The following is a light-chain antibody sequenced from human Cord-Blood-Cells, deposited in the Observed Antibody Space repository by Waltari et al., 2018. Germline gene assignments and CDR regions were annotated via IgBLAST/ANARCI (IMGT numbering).Light chain of an antibody. CDR1: SSDVGGYNY. CDR2: DVS. J-gene: IGLJ3*02. V-gene: IGLV2-11*01. Sequence: QSALTQPRSVSGSPGQSVTISCTGTSSDVGGYNYVSWYQQHPGKAPILMIYDVSKRPSGVPDRFSGSRSGNTASLTISGLQAEDEADYYCCSYAGSFWVFGGGTKLTVL. CDR3: CSYAGSFWV.